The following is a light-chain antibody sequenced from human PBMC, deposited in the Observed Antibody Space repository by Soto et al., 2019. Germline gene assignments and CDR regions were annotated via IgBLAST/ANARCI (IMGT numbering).Light chain of an antibody. CDR1: QSVSSSS. Sequence: EIVLTQSPGTLSLSPGERATLSCRASQSVSSSSLAWYQQKPGQAPRLLIYDASNRATGIPARFSGRGSGTDFTLTISSLEPEDFAVYYCQQRSNWPLTFGGGTKVDIK. J-gene: IGKJ4*01. V-gene: IGKV3D-20*02. CDR2: DAS. CDR3: QQRSNWPLT.